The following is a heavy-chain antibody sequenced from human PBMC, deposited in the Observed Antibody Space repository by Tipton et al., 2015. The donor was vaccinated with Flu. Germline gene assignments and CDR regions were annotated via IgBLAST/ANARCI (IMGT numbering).Heavy chain of an antibody. CDR1: GGSISSYY. V-gene: IGHV4-59*01. CDR2: IYYSGST. J-gene: IGHJ6*02. D-gene: IGHD3-10*01. Sequence: LRLSCTVSGGSISSYYWSWIRQPPGKGLEWIGYIYYSGSTNNNPSLKSRVTISVDTSKNQFSLKLSSVTAADTAVYYCARTGSGSYGAPYYFYGMDVWGQGATVTVS. CDR3: ARTGSGSYGAPYYFYGMDV.